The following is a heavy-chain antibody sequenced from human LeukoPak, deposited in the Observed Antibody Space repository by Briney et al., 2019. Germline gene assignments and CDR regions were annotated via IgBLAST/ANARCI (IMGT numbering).Heavy chain of an antibody. CDR1: GFTFSSYG. CDR2: IWYDGSNK. J-gene: IGHJ4*02. CDR3: AKQLGYCSDGSCYFPY. D-gene: IGHD2-15*01. Sequence: GGSLRLSCAASGFTFSSYGMHWVRQAPGKGLEWVAVIWYDGSNKYYADSVQGRFTISRDNSKSTLCLQMNSLRAEDTAVYYCAKQLGYCSDGSCYFPYWGQGTLVTVSS. V-gene: IGHV3-33*06.